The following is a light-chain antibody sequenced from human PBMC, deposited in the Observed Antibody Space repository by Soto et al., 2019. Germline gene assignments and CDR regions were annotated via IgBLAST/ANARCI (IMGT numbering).Light chain of an antibody. J-gene: IGKJ5*01. Sequence: AIQMTQSPSSLSASVGDRVTIACRASQDIRNDLGWYQQKPGKAPKLLIYSASSLQGGVPSRFSGSGSGTDFTLTISCLQSEDFATYYCQQYYSYPPITFGQGTRLEIK. CDR3: QQYYSYPPIT. V-gene: IGKV1-6*01. CDR1: QDIRND. CDR2: SAS.